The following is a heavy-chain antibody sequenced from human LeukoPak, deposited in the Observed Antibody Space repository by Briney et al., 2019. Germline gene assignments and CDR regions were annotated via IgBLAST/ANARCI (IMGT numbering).Heavy chain of an antibody. D-gene: IGHD6-6*01. CDR2: INHSGST. CDR1: GGSFSGYY. J-gene: IGHJ3*02. V-gene: IGHV4-34*01. Sequence: NASETLSLTCAVYGGSFSGYYWSWIRQSPGKGLEWIGEINHSGSTNYNPSLKSRVTISVDTSKNQFSLKLSSVTATDTAVYYCARVVLGYGSSLSSVYAFDIWGQGTMVTVSS. CDR3: ARVVLGYGSSLSSVYAFDI.